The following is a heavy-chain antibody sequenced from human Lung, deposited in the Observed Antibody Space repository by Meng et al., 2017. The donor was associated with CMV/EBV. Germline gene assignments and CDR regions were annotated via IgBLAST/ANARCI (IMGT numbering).Heavy chain of an antibody. J-gene: IGHJ5*02. Sequence: GEXXKISCAASGFTFSSFAMSWVRQAPGRGPEWVSGVSSRGGTTSYADSVKGRFIISRDNSRNTVYLQMNSLRAEDTAIYYCAKPPAYYSSWGQGTLVTVSS. CDR3: AKPPAYYSS. D-gene: IGHD3-16*01. CDR1: GFTFSSFA. CDR2: VSSRGGTT. V-gene: IGHV3-23*01.